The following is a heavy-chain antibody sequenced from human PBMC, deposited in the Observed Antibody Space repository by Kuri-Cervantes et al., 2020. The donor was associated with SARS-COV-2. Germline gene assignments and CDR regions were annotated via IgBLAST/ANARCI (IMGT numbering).Heavy chain of an antibody. CDR1: GLSFGNSV. Sequence: GGSLRLSCSASGLSFGNSVMHWVRQAPGKGLQYVSSINSNGGSIYHTDSVKGRFTISRDNSKNTLYLQMSSPRAEDTAVYYCTLAVAAAVWGQGILVTVSS. CDR2: INSNGGSI. CDR3: TLAVAAAV. J-gene: IGHJ4*02. D-gene: IGHD6-19*01. V-gene: IGHV3-64D*06.